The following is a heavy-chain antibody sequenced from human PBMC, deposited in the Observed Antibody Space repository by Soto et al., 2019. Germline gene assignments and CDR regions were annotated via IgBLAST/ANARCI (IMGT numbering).Heavy chain of an antibody. CDR3: ARRDTSGFLRYFDN. Sequence: QMQLVQSGAEVKKPGSSVKVSCKASGGTLSSFINYPINWVRQAPGQGLEWMGGIVPNVGTVNYAQKIQGRVKITADKSTGTAYMEVSSLRSEDTALYYCARRDTSGFLRYFDNWGQGTLVTVSS. J-gene: IGHJ4*02. CDR1: GGTLSSFINYP. V-gene: IGHV1-69*06. CDR2: IVPNVGTV. D-gene: IGHD3-3*01.